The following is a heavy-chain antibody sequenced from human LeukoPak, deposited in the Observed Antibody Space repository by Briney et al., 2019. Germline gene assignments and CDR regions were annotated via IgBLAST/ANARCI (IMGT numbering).Heavy chain of an antibody. CDR2: INPSGGST. V-gene: IGHV1-46*01. J-gene: IGHJ4*02. D-gene: IGHD4-23*01. CDR3: ARDRGTEVYFDY. Sequence: GASVKVSCKASGYTFTSYYMHWVRQAPGQGLEWMGVINPSGGSTSYAQKFQGRVTMTRDTSTSTVYMELSSLRSEDTAVYYCARDRGTEVYFDYWGQGTLVTVSS. CDR1: GYTFTSYY.